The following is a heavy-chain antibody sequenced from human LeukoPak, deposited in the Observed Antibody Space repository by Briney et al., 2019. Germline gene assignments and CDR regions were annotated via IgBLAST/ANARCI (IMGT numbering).Heavy chain of an antibody. CDR3: AKDLSEYYYDSSGYALFDY. D-gene: IGHD3-22*01. CDR1: GFTFSSYE. Sequence: GGSLRLSCAASGFTFSSYETNWVRQAPGKGLEWVSYISSSGSTIYYADSVKGRFTISRDNSKNTLYLQMNSLRAEDTAVYYCAKDLSEYYYDSSGYALFDYWGQGTLVTVSS. V-gene: IGHV3-48*03. J-gene: IGHJ4*02. CDR2: ISSSGSTI.